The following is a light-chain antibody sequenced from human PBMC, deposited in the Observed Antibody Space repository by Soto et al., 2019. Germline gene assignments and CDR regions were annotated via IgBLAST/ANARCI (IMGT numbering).Light chain of an antibody. Sequence: QPVLTQPASVSGSPGQSIAISCTGTSSDVGAYDFVSWYQQHPDKAPKLMIYEVSHRPSGVSYRFSGSKSVNTATLTISGLQAEDEADYYCSSYTTSSTRVFGTGTKSPS. CDR2: EVS. CDR1: SSDVGAYDF. J-gene: IGLJ1*01. CDR3: SSYTTSSTRV. V-gene: IGLV2-14*03.